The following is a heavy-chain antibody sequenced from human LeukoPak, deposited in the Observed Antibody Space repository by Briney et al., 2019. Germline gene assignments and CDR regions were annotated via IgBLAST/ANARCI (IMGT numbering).Heavy chain of an antibody. CDR2: ISYDGSNK. CDR3: ARAMSPWIQLWYRPREFDY. J-gene: IGHJ4*02. CDR1: GFTFSSYA. V-gene: IGHV3-30*04. Sequence: PGGSLRLSCTASGFTFSSYAMHWVRQAPGKGLEWVAVISYDGSNKYYADSVKGRFTISRDNSKNTLYLQMNSLRAEDTAVYYCARAMSPWIQLWYRPREFDYWGQGTLVTVSS. D-gene: IGHD5-18*01.